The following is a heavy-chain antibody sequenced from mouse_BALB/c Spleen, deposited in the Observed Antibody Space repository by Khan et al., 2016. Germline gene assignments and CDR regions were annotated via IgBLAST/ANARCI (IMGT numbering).Heavy chain of an antibody. CDR3: ASYGSSNPWFAY. J-gene: IGHJ3*01. CDR2: INPSTGYT. V-gene: IGHV1-7*01. D-gene: IGHD1-1*01. Sequence: QMQLEESGAELAKPGASVKMSCKASGYTFTSYWMHWVKQRPGQGLEWIGYINPSTGYTEYNQKFKDKATLTADKSSSTAYMQLSSLTSEDSAVYYCASYGSSNPWFAYGGQGTLVTVSA. CDR1: GYTFTSYW.